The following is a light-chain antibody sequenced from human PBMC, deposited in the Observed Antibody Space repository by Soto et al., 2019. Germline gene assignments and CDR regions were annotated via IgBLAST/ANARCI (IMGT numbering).Light chain of an antibody. CDR1: QRISMW. Sequence: EIPMSQSPSWLSASVGDRGTVTSRDSQRISMWLCWLQQQPGKGPKLMXYYASTLESGGPSRFSGRGSGTAFTPPITSLQPDDFAAYYCLQYNSFSLWSFGRGTKVDI. J-gene: IGKJ1*01. CDR2: YAS. V-gene: IGKV1-5*01. CDR3: LQYNSFSLWS.